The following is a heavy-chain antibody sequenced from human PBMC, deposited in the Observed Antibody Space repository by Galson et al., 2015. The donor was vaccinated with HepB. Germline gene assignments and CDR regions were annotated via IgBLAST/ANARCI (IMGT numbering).Heavy chain of an antibody. CDR3: ARYKNYDSSGRHLYDYYGMDV. V-gene: IGHV1-18*01. CDR1: GYTFTNYG. J-gene: IGHJ6*02. D-gene: IGHD3-22*01. Sequence: QSGAEVKKPGASVKVSCKASGYTFTNYGISWVRQAPGQGLEWMGWISAYNQKTNYAQHLQGRVTMTTDTSTSTAYMELRSLRSDDTAVYYCARYKNYDSSGRHLYDYYGMDVWGQGTTVTVSS. CDR2: ISAYNQKT.